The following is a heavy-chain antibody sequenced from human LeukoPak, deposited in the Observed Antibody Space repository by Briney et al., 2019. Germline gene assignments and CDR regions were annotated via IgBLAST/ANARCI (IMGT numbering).Heavy chain of an antibody. V-gene: IGHV3-15*01. Sequence: GGSLRLSCLASGFTFSYAWMSWVRQAPGKGLEWVGRFKSKSAGWTTDYAAPVKGRFTVSRDDTQTTLSLKMNSLKTEDTAVYYCAADRGGGAFDIWGQGTLVTVSS. D-gene: IGHD3-16*01. J-gene: IGHJ3*02. CDR2: FKSKSAGWTT. CDR1: GFTFSYAW. CDR3: AADRGGGAFDI.